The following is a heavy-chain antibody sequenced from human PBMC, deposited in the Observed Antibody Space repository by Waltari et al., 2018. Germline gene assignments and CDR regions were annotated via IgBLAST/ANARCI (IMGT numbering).Heavy chain of an antibody. J-gene: IGHJ3*02. CDR3: ARYSSLVVPAARDAFDI. Sequence: QVQLQESGPGLVKPSQTLSLTCPVSGVSTGRGSYSGLWTRTPAGKGLEWIRRIYPSGSTNDNPALKSRVTISVDTSKNQFSLKLSSVTAADTAVYYCARYSSLVVPAARDAFDIWGQGTMVTVSS. V-gene: IGHV4-61*02. CDR2: IYPSGST. D-gene: IGHD2-2*01. CDR1: GVSTGRGSYS.